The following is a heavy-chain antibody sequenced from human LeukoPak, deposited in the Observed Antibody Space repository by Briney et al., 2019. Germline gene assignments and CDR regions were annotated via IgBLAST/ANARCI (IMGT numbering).Heavy chain of an antibody. D-gene: IGHD3-22*01. CDR1: GFTVDSNY. V-gene: IGHV3-53*01. J-gene: IGHJ4*02. CDR3: ARGDDSGYYDYFDY. Sequence: GGSLRLSCAASGFTVDSNYLGWVRQAPGKGLEWVSTIYTGGNTYYAAAVKGRFTISRDFSKNTVFLHMNSLRAEDTAMYYCARGDDSGYYDYFDYWGQGALVTVSS. CDR2: IYTGGNT.